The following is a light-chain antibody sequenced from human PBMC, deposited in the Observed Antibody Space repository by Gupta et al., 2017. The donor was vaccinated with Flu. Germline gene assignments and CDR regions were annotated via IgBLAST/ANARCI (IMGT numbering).Light chain of an antibody. V-gene: IGLV1-47*01. J-gene: IGLJ3*02. CDR2: RNN. CDR1: SSNIGSNY. CDR3: AEWDDSLSWGV. Sequence: QSVLPQPPSASGTPGQRVTISCSGSSSNIGSNYVYWYQQLPGTDPKLLNDRNNQRPSGVPDRCSCCKSGTSACLGISGLRSEEEADDYCAEWDDSLSWGVFGGGTKLTVL.